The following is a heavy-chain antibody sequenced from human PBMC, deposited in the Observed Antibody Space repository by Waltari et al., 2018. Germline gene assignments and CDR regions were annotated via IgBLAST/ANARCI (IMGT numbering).Heavy chain of an antibody. CDR2: ISGSDDS. J-gene: IGHJ4*02. Sequence: EVQLVESGGGLVQPGGSLRLSCAASGFTFSNYAMNWVRQAPGDGLEWVSAISGSDDSYYADSVRGRFTIARDNSKNTLFLQMNSLRAEDTAVYYCASRYGWPSNDYWGQGTLVTVSS. D-gene: IGHD5-18*01. CDR3: ASRYGWPSNDY. V-gene: IGHV3-23*04. CDR1: GFTFSNYA.